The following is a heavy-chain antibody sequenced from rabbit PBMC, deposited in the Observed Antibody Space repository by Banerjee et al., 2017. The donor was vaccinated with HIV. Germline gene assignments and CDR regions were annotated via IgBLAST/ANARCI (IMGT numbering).Heavy chain of an antibody. CDR3: ARDLAGAIGWNFNF. D-gene: IGHD4-1*01. CDR1: GFSFSDKYV. V-gene: IGHV1S45*01. Sequence: QEQLEESGGDLVKPEGSLTLTCTASGFSFSDKYVMCWVRQAPGKGLEWIGCINTSSGNTVYASWAKGRFTISKTSSTTVTLQMTSLTAADTATYFCARDLAGAIGWNFNFWGQGTLVTVS. J-gene: IGHJ3*01. CDR2: INTSSGNT.